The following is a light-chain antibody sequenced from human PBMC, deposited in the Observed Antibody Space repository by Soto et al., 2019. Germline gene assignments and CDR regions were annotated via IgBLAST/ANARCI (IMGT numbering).Light chain of an antibody. V-gene: IGKV3-15*01. CDR3: QQYNDWPYT. CDR1: QSVSTN. J-gene: IGKJ2*01. CDR2: GAS. Sequence: ETVMTQSPATQSVSPGERATLSCRASQSVSTNLAWYHQKPGQAPRLLIYGASTRATGIPARFTGSGSGTEFTLTISSLQPEDFAVYFCQQYNDWPYTFGQGTKLELK.